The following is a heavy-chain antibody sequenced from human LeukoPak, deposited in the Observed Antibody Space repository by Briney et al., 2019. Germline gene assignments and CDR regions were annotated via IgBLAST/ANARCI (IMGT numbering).Heavy chain of an antibody. CDR2: IHHSGST. Sequence: SETLSLTCDVSGGSIISSHWWSWLRQPPGKGLEWIGEIHHSGSTNYNSSLKSRVTISVDKSKNQFSLRLSSMTAADTAVYYCAREFVQGSSLPYFDSWGQGALVTVSS. CDR1: GGSIISSHW. V-gene: IGHV4-4*02. CDR3: AREFVQGSSLPYFDS. J-gene: IGHJ4*02. D-gene: IGHD1-26*01.